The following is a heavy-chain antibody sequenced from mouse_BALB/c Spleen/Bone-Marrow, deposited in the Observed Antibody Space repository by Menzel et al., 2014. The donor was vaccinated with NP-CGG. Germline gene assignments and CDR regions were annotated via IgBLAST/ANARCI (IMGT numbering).Heavy chain of an antibody. D-gene: IGHD2-3*01. V-gene: IGHV1-15*01. Sequence: QVQLQQSGAGLVRPGASVKLSCKALGYKIXDYEIHWVKQTPVHGLEWIGAIHPGSGGTAYNQKFKDKATLTADKSSSTVYMELSSLTSEDSAVYYCTRGWDGFDYWGQGTTLTVSS. CDR2: IHPGSGGT. CDR3: TRGWDGFDY. J-gene: IGHJ2*01. CDR1: GYKIXDYE.